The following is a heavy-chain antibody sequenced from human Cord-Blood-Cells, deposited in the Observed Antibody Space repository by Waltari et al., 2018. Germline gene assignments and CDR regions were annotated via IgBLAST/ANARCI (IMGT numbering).Heavy chain of an antibody. CDR2: IIPIVGTA. CDR3: ARENYCGGDCYFVYFQH. CDR1: GGTFSSYA. D-gene: IGHD2-21*01. Sequence: QVQLVQSGAEVKKPGSSVKVSCKASGGTFSSYAISWVRQAPGQGLEWMGGIIPIVGTANYEQKCQGRVTITADESTSTAYMGLSSLRSEDTAVYYCARENYCGGDCYFVYFQHWGQGTLVTVSS. V-gene: IGHV1-69*01. J-gene: IGHJ1*01.